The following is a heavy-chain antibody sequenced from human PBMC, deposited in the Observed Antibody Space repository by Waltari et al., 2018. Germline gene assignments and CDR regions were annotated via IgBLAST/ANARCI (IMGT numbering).Heavy chain of an antibody. D-gene: IGHD6-19*01. CDR1: GGSFSGYY. CDR3: ARRTRIAVAGTGHDAFDI. J-gene: IGHJ3*02. V-gene: IGHV4-34*01. Sequence: QVQLQQWGAELLKPSETLSLTCAVYGGSFSGYYWSWIRQPPGKGLEWIGEINHSGSTNYNPSLKSRVTISVDTSKNQFSLKLSSVTAADTAVYYCARRTRIAVAGTGHDAFDIWGQGTMVTVSS. CDR2: INHSGST.